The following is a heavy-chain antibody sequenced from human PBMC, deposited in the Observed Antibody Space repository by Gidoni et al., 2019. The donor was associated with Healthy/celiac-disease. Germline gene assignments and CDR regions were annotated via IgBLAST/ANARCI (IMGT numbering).Heavy chain of an antibody. CDR2: ISYDGSNK. J-gene: IGHJ4*02. CDR3: ARDRLRLGELLRGFDY. V-gene: IGHV3-30-3*01. CDR1: GFTFSSYA. Sequence: QVQLVESGGGVVQPGRSLRLSCAASGFTFSSYAMHWVRQAPGKGLEWVAVISYDGSNKYYADSVKGRFTISRDNSKNTLYLQMNSLRAEDTAVYYCARDRLRLGELLRGFDYWGQGTLVTVSS. D-gene: IGHD3-16*01.